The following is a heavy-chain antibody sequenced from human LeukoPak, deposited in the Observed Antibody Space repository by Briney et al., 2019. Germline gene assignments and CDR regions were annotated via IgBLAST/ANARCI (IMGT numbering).Heavy chain of an antibody. Sequence: GGSLRLSCAASGFTFNNYGMHWVRQAPGKGLEWVAMISYDGSNKYYADSVKGRFTISRDDSKNTLYLQMNSLRAEDTAVYYCAKDSSGYSLFDYWGQGTLVTVSS. CDR2: ISYDGSNK. D-gene: IGHD3-22*01. V-gene: IGHV3-30*18. CDR1: GFTFNNYG. CDR3: AKDSSGYSLFDY. J-gene: IGHJ4*02.